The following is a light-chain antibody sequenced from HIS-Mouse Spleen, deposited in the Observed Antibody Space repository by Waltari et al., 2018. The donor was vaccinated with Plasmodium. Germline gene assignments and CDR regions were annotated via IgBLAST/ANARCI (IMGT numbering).Light chain of an antibody. CDR3: CSYAGSYTLV. V-gene: IGLV2-11*01. CDR1: RSDVGGYNY. CDR2: DVS. J-gene: IGLJ3*02. Sequence: QSALPQPRSVSGSPGQSVTISCTGTRSDVGGYNYVSLYQQHPGKAPKLMIYDVSKRPSGVPDRFSGSKSGNTASLTISGLQAEDEADYYCCSYAGSYTLVFGGGTKLTVL.